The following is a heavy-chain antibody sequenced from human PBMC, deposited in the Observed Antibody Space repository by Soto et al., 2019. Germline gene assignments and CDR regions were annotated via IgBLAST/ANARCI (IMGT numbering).Heavy chain of an antibody. D-gene: IGHD3-22*01. J-gene: IGHJ5*02. CDR1: GYRFTSYW. CDR2: IFPSDSDT. Sequence: PGESLKISCRTSGYRFTSYWIAWVRQMPGKGLEWMGIIFPSDSDTRYSPFFQGQVTISADRSTSTVFLQWASLKASDTAVYFCARKDKSGYFNWFDPWGQGTLVTVS. CDR3: ARKDKSGYFNWFDP. V-gene: IGHV5-51*01.